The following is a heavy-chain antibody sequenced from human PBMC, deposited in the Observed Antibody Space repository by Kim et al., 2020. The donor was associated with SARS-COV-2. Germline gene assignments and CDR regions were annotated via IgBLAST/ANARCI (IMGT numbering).Heavy chain of an antibody. CDR1: GGSISSVGYY. Sequence: SETLSLTCTVSGGSISSVGYYWSWIRQHPGKGLEWIGYIYYSGSTYYNPSLKSRVTISVDTSKNQFSLKLSSVTAADTAVYYCARAHRTIFGVVEYMDVWGQGTTVTVSS. CDR2: IYYSGST. V-gene: IGHV4-31*03. J-gene: IGHJ6*02. D-gene: IGHD3-3*01. CDR3: ARAHRTIFGVVEYMDV.